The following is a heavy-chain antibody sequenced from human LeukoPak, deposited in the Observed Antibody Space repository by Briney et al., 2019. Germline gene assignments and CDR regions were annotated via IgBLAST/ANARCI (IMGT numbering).Heavy chain of an antibody. J-gene: IGHJ5*02. D-gene: IGHD3-10*01. CDR2: IYYSGST. V-gene: IGHV4-31*03. CDR1: GGSISSGGYY. Sequence: SQTLSLTCTVSGGSISSGGYYWSWIRQHPGKGPEWIGYIYYSGSTYYNPSLKSRVTISVDTSKNQFSLKLSSVTAADTAVYYCARTRRITMVRGGILFDPWGQGTLVTVSS. CDR3: ARTRRITMVRGGILFDP.